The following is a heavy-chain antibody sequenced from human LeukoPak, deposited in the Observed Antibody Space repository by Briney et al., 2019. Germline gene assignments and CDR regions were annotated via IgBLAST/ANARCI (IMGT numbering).Heavy chain of an antibody. CDR2: IYHSGTP. V-gene: IGHV4-38-2*01. Sequence: IVSIYHSGTPYYNPSLNSRVTISVDTSKNQFSLKLSSVTAADTAVYYCARYGVSGNFDYWGQGTLVAVSS. D-gene: IGHD2-8*01. CDR3: ARYGVSGNFDY. J-gene: IGHJ4*02.